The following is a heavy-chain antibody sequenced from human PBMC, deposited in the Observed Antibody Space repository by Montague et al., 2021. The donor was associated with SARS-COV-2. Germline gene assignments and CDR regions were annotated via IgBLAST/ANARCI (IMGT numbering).Heavy chain of an antibody. CDR3: AREGLGNYYDSSGYYPFDY. D-gene: IGHD3-22*01. Sequence: SLRLSCAASGFTFSSYAMHWVRQAPGKGLEWVAVISYDGSNKYYVDSVKGRFTISRDNSKNTLNLQMNSLRAEDTAVYYCAREGLGNYYDSSGYYPFDYW. CDR1: GFTFSSYA. J-gene: IGHJ4*01. CDR2: ISYDGSNK. V-gene: IGHV3-30*04.